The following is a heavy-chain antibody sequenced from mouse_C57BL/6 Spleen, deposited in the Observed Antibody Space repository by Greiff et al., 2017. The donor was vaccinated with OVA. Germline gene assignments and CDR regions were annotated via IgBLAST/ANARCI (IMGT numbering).Heavy chain of an antibody. Sequence: QVQLQQPGAELVKPGASVKLSCKASGYTFTSYWMHWVKQRPGQGLEWIGMIHPNSGSTNYNEKFKSKATLTVDKSSSTAYMQLSSLTSEDSAVYYCARSTTVVATDWYFDVWGTVTTVTVSS. CDR1: GYTFTSYW. CDR2: IHPNSGST. CDR3: ARSTTVVATDWYFDV. D-gene: IGHD1-1*01. J-gene: IGHJ1*03. V-gene: IGHV1-64*01.